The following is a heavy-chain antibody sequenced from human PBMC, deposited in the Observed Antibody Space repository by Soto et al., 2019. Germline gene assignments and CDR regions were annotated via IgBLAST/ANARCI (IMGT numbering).Heavy chain of an antibody. J-gene: IGHJ5*02. D-gene: IGHD6-13*01. Sequence: SETLSLTCPVSGGSISSYYWSWIRQPPGKGLEWIGYIYYSGSTNYNPSLKSRVTISVDTSKTQFSLKLSSVTAADTAVYYCARVGAAAGRGTVRFDPWGQGTLVTVSS. CDR3: ARVGAAAGRGTVRFDP. CDR2: IYYSGST. V-gene: IGHV4-59*01. CDR1: GGSISSYY.